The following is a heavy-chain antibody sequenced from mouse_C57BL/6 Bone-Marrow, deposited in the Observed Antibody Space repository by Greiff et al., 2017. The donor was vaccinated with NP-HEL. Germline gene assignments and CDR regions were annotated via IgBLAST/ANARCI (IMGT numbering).Heavy chain of an antibody. V-gene: IGHV1-81*01. CDR3: ATKIYYYGSSYVDLAWFAY. D-gene: IGHD1-1*01. CDR1: GYTFTSYG. J-gene: IGHJ3*01. Sequence: VQLQQSGAELARPGASVKLSCQASGYTFTSYGISWVKQRTGQGLEWIGEIYPRSGNTYYNEKFKGKATLTADKSSSTAYMELRSLTSEDSAVYFCATKIYYYGSSYVDLAWFAYWGQGTLVTVSA. CDR2: IYPRSGNT.